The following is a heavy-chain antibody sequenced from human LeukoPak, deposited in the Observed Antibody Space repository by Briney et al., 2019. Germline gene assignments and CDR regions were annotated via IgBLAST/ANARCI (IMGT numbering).Heavy chain of an antibody. CDR2: ISSSGSTI. V-gene: IGHV3-48*03. CDR3: AREGRRTYDDFDY. D-gene: IGHD1-1*01. Sequence: GGSLRLSCAASGFTFSSYEMNWVRQAPGKGLEWVSYISSSGSTIYYADSVKGRFTISRDNAKNSLYLQMNSLGAEDTAVFYCAREGRRTYDDFDYWGQGTLVTVSS. CDR1: GFTFSSYE. J-gene: IGHJ4*02.